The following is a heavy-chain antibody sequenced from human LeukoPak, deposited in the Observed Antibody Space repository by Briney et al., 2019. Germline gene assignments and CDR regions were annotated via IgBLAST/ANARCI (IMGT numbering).Heavy chain of an antibody. CDR2: IKQDGSEE. D-gene: IGHD6-19*01. V-gene: IGHV3-7*05. Sequence: HPGGSLRLPCAASGHSFSDYWMSWVRQAPGKGLEWVANIKQDGSEEYYVDSVKGRFTLSRDNAKDSLYLQMNSLRAEDTAVYYCAGSSGWARYFDYWGQGTLVTVSS. J-gene: IGHJ4*02. CDR1: GHSFSDYW. CDR3: AGSSGWARYFDY.